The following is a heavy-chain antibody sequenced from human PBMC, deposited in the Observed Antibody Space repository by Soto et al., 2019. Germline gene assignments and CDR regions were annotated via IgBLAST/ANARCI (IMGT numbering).Heavy chain of an antibody. V-gene: IGHV3-7*01. CDR3: ARGGSESHY. CDR1: GFTFSGYW. Sequence: EVQLVESGGGLVQPGGSLRLSCAASGFTFSGYWMTWVRQAPGKGLEWVANIKEDGSEKNYVDSVEGRFTISRDNAKNSLYLQMNSRRADDTAVYYCARGGSESHYWGQGTLVTVSS. D-gene: IGHD3-16*01. J-gene: IGHJ4*02. CDR2: IKEDGSEK.